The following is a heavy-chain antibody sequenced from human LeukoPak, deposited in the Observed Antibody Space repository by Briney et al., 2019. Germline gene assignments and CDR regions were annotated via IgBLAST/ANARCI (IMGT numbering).Heavy chain of an antibody. J-gene: IGHJ3*02. D-gene: IGHD3-10*01. V-gene: IGHV1-69*05. CDR3: AGDSITMVRGVTVDAFDI. CDR2: IIPNFGTA. CDR1: GGTFNSYA. Sequence: EASVKVSCKASGGTFNSYAISWVRQAPGQGLEWMGVIIPNFGTANYAQKFQGRVTITTDESMSTAYMELSSLRSVNTAVYYCAGDSITMVRGVTVDAFDIWGQGTMVTVSS.